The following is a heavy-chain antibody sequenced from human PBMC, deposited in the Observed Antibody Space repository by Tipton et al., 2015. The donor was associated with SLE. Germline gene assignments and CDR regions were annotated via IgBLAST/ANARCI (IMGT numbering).Heavy chain of an antibody. V-gene: IGHV4-34*01. CDR2: INHSGST. CDR1: GGSFSGYY. Sequence: TLSITCAVHGGSFSGYYWSWIRQPPGKGLEWIGEINHSGSTNYNPSLKSRVTISVDTSKNQFSLKLSSVTAADTAVYYCARVSSWYLIDYWGQGTLVTVSS. D-gene: IGHD6-13*01. J-gene: IGHJ4*02. CDR3: ARVSSWYLIDY.